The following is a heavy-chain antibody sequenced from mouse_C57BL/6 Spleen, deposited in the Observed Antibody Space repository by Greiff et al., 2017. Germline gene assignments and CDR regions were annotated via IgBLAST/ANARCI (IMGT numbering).Heavy chain of an antibody. CDR2: ISSGSSTI. CDR3: ARKLLGYYGTMDY. J-gene: IGHJ4*01. CDR1: GFTFSDYG. V-gene: IGHV5-17*01. D-gene: IGHD1-2*01. Sequence: EVKLVESGGGLVKPGGSLKLSCAASGFTFSDYGMHWVRQAPEKGLEWVAYISSGSSTIYYADTVKGRFTISRDNAKNTLFLQMTSLRSEDTAMYYCARKLLGYYGTMDYWGQGTSVTVSS.